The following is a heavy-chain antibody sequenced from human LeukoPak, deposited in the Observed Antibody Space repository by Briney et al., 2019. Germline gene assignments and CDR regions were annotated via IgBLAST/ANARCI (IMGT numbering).Heavy chain of an antibody. CDR1: GGSFSGYY. Sequence: ASETLSLTCAVYGGSFSGYYWTWIRQPPGKGLEWIGEINHSGSTNYNPSLKSRVTISVDTSKNQFPLMLSSVAAADTAVYYCARAYGSGSGLDPWGQGTLVTVSS. V-gene: IGHV4-34*01. J-gene: IGHJ5*02. D-gene: IGHD3-10*01. CDR3: ARAYGSGSGLDP. CDR2: INHSGST.